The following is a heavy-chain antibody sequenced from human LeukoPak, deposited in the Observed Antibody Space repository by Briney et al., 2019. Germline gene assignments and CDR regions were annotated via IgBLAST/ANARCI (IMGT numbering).Heavy chain of an antibody. D-gene: IGHD3-22*01. Sequence: APVKVSCKASGYTFTSYGISWVRQAPGQGLEWIGWISAYNGNTNYAQKLQGRVTMTTDTSTSTAYMELRSLRSDDTAVYYCARRTLSGYYLEYDYWGQGTLVTVSS. V-gene: IGHV1-18*01. CDR3: ARRTLSGYYLEYDY. CDR1: GYTFTSYG. J-gene: IGHJ4*02. CDR2: ISAYNGNT.